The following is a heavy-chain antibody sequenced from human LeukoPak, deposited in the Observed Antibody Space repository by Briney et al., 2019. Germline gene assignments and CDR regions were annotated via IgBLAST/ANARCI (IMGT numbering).Heavy chain of an antibody. CDR3: ARVHWYFDF. CDR2: TSHDGGST. D-gene: IGHD4/OR15-4a*01. V-gene: IGHV3-30*03. Sequence: GGSLRLSCAASGYSFSGSDIHWVRQAPGKGLEWVAFTSHDGGSTYYADFVEGRFTISRDIYKSTVYLQMNSLRAEDTAVYYCARVHWYFDFWGRGTLVSVSS. CDR1: GYSFSGSD. J-gene: IGHJ2*01.